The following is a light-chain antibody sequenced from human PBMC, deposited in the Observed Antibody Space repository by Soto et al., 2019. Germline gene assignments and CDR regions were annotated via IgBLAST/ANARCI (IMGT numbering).Light chain of an antibody. CDR1: QIVISSY. V-gene: IGKV3-20*01. Sequence: EIVLTQSAGTVSLSPGERATLSCRAIQIVISSYLAWYQQKPGQAPGLLIYGAASRATGIPDRVSGSGSGTDFTLTISRREPEDVAVDFYQQHDSARTWTFGQGTKVDIK. CDR3: QQHDSARTWT. J-gene: IGKJ1*01. CDR2: GAA.